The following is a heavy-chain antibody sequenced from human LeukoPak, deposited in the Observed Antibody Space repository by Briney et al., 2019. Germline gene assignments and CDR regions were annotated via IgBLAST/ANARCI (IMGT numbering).Heavy chain of an antibody. J-gene: IGHJ4*02. D-gene: IGHD5-12*01. CDR2: IYYSGTT. CDR3: ARHRAASGYDWGPSRIPGRFRAPFDY. V-gene: IGHV4-59*08. Sequence: KPSETLSLTCTVSGGSISSYYWNWIRQPPGKGLEWIGYIYYSGTTNYNPSLKSRVSMSVDTSKNQFSLKLSPVTAADTAVYYCARHRAASGYDWGPSRIPGRFRAPFDYWGQGTLVTVSS. CDR1: GGSISSYY.